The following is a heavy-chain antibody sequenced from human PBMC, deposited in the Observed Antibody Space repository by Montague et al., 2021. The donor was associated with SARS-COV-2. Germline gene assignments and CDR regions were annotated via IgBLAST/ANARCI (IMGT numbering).Heavy chain of an antibody. CDR3: ARGREYSSSAGFDC. CDR2: IYYSGST. J-gene: IGHJ4*02. Sequence: SETLSLTCTVSGGSISSYYWSWIRQPPGKGLEWIGYIYYSGSTNYNPSXXSRVTISVDTSKNQFSLKLSSVTAADTAVYYCARGREYSSSAGFDCWGQGTLVTVSS. CDR1: GGSISSYY. V-gene: IGHV4-59*01. D-gene: IGHD6-6*01.